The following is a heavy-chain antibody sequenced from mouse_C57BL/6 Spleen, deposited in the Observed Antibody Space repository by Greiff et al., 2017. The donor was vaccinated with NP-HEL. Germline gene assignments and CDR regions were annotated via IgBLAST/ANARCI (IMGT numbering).Heavy chain of an antibody. Sequence: EVQGVESGGGLVKPGGSLKLSCAASGFTFSDYGMHWVRQSPEKGLEWVAYISSGSSSIYYADKVKGRFTISRDNAKNTLFLQMTSLRSEDTAMYYCARKGYGNYLYAMDYWGQGTSVTVSS. D-gene: IGHD2-10*02. V-gene: IGHV5-17*01. CDR2: ISSGSSSI. J-gene: IGHJ4*01. CDR1: GFTFSDYG. CDR3: ARKGYGNYLYAMDY.